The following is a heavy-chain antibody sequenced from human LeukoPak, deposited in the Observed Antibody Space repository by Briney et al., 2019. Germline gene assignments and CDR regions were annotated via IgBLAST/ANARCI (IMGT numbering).Heavy chain of an antibody. CDR2: IKQDGSEK. CDR1: GFTFSSYW. Sequence: PGGSLRLSCAASGFTFSSYWMSWVRQAPGKGLEWVANIKQDGSEKYYEDSVKGRFTISRDNAKNSLYLQMNSLRAEDTAVYYCARLKLLWSNYFDYWGQGTLVTVSS. J-gene: IGHJ4*02. D-gene: IGHD2-2*01. CDR3: ARLKLLWSNYFDY. V-gene: IGHV3-7*01.